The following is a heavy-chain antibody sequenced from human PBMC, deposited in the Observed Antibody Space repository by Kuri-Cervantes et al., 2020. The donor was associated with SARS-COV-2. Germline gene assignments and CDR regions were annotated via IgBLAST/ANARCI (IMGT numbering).Heavy chain of an antibody. V-gene: IGHV4-59*01. J-gene: IGHJ4*02. CDR3: ARWPSWSGSIDY. CDR2: IYYSGST. D-gene: IGHD3-3*01. CDR1: GGSISSYY. Sequence: SETLSLTCTVSGGSISSYYWSWIRQPPGKGLEWIGYIYYSGSTNYSPSLKSRVTISVDTSKNQFSLKLSSVTAADTAVYYCARWPSWSGSIDYWSQGTLVTVSS.